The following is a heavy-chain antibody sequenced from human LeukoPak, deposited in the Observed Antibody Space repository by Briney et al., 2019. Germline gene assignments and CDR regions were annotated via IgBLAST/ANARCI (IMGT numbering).Heavy chain of an antibody. CDR3: AKDRYSGLNTIDY. D-gene: IGHD6-13*01. CDR1: EFTFSTYG. Sequence: GGSLRLSCAASEFTFSTYGMHWVRQAPGKGLEWVAVISYDGSYKFYADSAKGRFTISRDNSKSTLYLQMNSLRAEDTAVYYCAKDRYSGLNTIDYWGQGTLVTVSS. CDR2: ISYDGSYK. V-gene: IGHV3-30*18. J-gene: IGHJ4*02.